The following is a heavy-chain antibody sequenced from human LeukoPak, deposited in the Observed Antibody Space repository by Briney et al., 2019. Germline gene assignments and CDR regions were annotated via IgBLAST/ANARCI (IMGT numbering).Heavy chain of an antibody. J-gene: IGHJ5*02. Sequence: ASVKVSCKASGYTFTGYYMHWVRQAPGQGLEWMGRINPNSGGTNYAQKFQGRVTMTWDTSISTAYMELSRLRSDDTAVYYCARSRLWFGELEFDPWGQGTLVTVSS. D-gene: IGHD3-10*01. CDR3: ARSRLWFGELEFDP. CDR2: INPNSGGT. V-gene: IGHV1-2*06. CDR1: GYTFTGYY.